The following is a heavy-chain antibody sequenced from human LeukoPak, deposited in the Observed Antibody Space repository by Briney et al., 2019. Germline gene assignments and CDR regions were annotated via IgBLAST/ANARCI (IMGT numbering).Heavy chain of an antibody. CDR1: GGSISSGNYY. CDR3: ARGVVYDFWSGWVAFDY. J-gene: IGHJ4*02. D-gene: IGHD3-3*01. CDR2: IWADGAP. Sequence: SQTLSLTCTVSGGSISSGNYYWSWIRQPAGKGLEWIGRIWADGAPTYRPSLKSRVTISVDTSKNQFSLKLSSVTAADTAVYYCARGVVYDFWSGWVAFDYWGQGTLVTVSS. V-gene: IGHV4-61*02.